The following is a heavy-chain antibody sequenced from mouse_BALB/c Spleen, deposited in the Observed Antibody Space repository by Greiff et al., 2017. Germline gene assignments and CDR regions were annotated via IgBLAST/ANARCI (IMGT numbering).Heavy chain of an antibody. V-gene: IGHV14-4*02. CDR2: IDPENGDT. J-gene: IGHJ3*01. D-gene: IGHD2-3*01. CDR3: NAWDGYYEAY. CDR1: GFNIKDYY. Sequence: EVKLMESGAELVRSGASVKLSCTASGFNIKDYYMHWVKQRPEQGLEWIGWIDPENGDTEYAPKFQGKATMTADTSSNTAYLQLSSLTSEDTAVYYCNAWDGYYEAYWGQGTLVTVSA.